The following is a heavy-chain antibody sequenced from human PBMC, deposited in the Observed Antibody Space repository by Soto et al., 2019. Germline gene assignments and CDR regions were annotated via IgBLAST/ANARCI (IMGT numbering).Heavy chain of an antibody. CDR1: GGSISSYY. CDR2: IYYSGST. CDR3: ARADLIVGATNAFDI. J-gene: IGHJ3*02. V-gene: IGHV4-59*01. D-gene: IGHD1-26*01. Sequence: SETLSLTCTVSGGSISSYYWRWIRQPPGKGLEWIGYIYYSGSTNYNPSLKSRVTISVDTSKNQFSLKLSSVTAADTAVYYCARADLIVGATNAFDIWGQGTMVT.